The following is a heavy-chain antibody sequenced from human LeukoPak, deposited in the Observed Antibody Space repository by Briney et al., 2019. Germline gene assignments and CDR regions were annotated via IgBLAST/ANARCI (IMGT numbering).Heavy chain of an antibody. J-gene: IGHJ4*02. CDR2: ISYDGSNK. D-gene: IGHD6-19*01. V-gene: IGHV3-30*03. Sequence: PGRSLRLSCAASGFTFSSYGMHWVRQAPGKGLEWVAVISYDGSNKYYADSVKGRFTISRDNSKNTLYLQMNSLRAEDTAVYYCARDGVAVAGTNFDYWGQGTLVTVSS. CDR1: GFTFSSYG. CDR3: ARDGVAVAGTNFDY.